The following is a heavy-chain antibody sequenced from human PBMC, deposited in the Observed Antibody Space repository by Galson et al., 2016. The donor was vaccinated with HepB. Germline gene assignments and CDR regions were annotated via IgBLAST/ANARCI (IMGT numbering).Heavy chain of an antibody. V-gene: IGHV3-53*01. CDR1: EFTVSNNY. J-gene: IGHJ4*02. Sequence: SLRLSCAASEFTVSNNYMSWVRQAPGKGLEWVSLIYSGGNTRYAGSVKGRFTISRDNSKNTVYLQMNSLRAEDTAVYYCSTLNPASPYFDYWGQGTLVTVSS. CDR3: STLNPASPYFDY. CDR2: IYSGGNT.